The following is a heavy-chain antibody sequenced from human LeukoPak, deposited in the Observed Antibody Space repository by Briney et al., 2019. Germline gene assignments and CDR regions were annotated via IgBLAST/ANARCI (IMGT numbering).Heavy chain of an antibody. Sequence: ASVKVSCKASGGTFSGYAISWVRQAPGQGLEWMGGIIPIFGTANYAQKFQGRVTITADESTSTAYMELSSLRSEDTAVYYCARVRGQLERRRAFDIWGQGTMVTVSS. CDR3: ARVRGQLERRRAFDI. CDR2: IIPIFGTA. D-gene: IGHD1-1*01. V-gene: IGHV1-69*13. CDR1: GGTFSGYA. J-gene: IGHJ3*02.